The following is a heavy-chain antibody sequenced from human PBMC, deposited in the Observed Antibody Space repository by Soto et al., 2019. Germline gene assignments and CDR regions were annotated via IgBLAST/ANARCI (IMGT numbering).Heavy chain of an antibody. V-gene: IGHV3-23*01. CDR2: ISGSGGST. CDR1: GFTFSSYA. CDR3: AKDPFIRSWTKYFDY. Sequence: PGGSLRLSCAASGFTFSSYAMSWVRQAPGKGLEWVSAISGSGGSTYYADSVKGRFTISRDNSKNTLYLQMNSLRAEDTVVYYCAKDPFIRSWTKYFDYWGQGTLVTVSS. J-gene: IGHJ4*02. D-gene: IGHD6-13*01.